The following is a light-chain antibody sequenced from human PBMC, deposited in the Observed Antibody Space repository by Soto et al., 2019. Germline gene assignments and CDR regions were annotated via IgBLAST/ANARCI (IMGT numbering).Light chain of an antibody. V-gene: IGKV1-39*01. CDR3: QQSYRAVT. CDR1: QSVSSY. J-gene: IGKJ5*01. Sequence: DLQMTQAPSSLSASVADRVTIPCRASQSVSSYLNWYQQKPGKAPRLLIYAASHLQTGVPSRFRGTGSATHFTLTISSLQPEDFATYYCQQSYRAVTFGQGTRLEIK. CDR2: AAS.